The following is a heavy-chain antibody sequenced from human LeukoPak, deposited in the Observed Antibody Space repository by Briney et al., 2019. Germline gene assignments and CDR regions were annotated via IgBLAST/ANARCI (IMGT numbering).Heavy chain of an antibody. CDR1: GFTFSSYA. V-gene: IGHV3-30-3*01. CDR2: ISYDGSNK. CDR3: ARDLGMEGGYVSCLDY. D-gene: IGHD5-12*01. J-gene: IGHJ4*02. Sequence: GGSLRLSCAASGFTFSSYAMHWVRQAPGKGLEWVAVISYDGSNKHYADSVKGRFTISRDNSKNTLYLQMNSLRAEDTAVYYCARDLGMEGGYVSCLDYWGQGTLVTVSS.